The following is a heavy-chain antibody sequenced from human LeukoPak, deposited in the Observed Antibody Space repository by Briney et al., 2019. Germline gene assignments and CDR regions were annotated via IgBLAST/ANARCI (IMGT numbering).Heavy chain of an antibody. V-gene: IGHV1-69*04. CDR2: IIPILGIA. D-gene: IGHD6-19*01. CDR3: ARVVEVEQQWLALGDFDL. Sequence: ASVKVSCKASGGTFSSYAISWVRQAPGQGLEWMGRIIPILGIANYAQKFQGRGTITADKSTSTAYMELSSLRSEDTAVYYCARVVEVEQQWLALGDFDLWGRGTLVTVSS. CDR1: GGTFSSYA. J-gene: IGHJ2*01.